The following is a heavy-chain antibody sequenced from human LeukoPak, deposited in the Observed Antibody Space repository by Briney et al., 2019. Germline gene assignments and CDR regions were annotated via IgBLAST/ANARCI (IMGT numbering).Heavy chain of an antibody. V-gene: IGHV1-18*01. Sequence: ASVKVSFKASDYTCNNYGITWVRQAPGQALEWMVRISAYNCDKNYAQKLQGRDTMTTDTSTSTAYMELMSLSSDDTAVYYCARASASPTNSNSYYFETTKKNAFDFWGQGTMVTVSS. D-gene: IGHD3-22*01. CDR3: ARASASPTNSNSYYFETTKKNAFDF. J-gene: IGHJ3*01. CDR1: DYTCNNYG. CDR2: ISAYNCDK.